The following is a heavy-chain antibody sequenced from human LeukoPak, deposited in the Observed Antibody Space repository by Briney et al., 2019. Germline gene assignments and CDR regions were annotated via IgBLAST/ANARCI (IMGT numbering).Heavy chain of an antibody. CDR1: GGSFSGYY. D-gene: IGHD3-22*01. V-gene: IGHV4-31*11. Sequence: LSLTCAVYGGSFSGYYWSWIRQHPGKGLEWIGYIYYSRSTYYNPSLKSRVTISVDTSKNQFSLKLSSVTAADTAVYYCARFQGGAYYYDSSGGKGFDYWGQGTLVTVSS. CDR3: ARFQGGAYYYDSSGGKGFDY. J-gene: IGHJ4*02. CDR2: IYYSRST.